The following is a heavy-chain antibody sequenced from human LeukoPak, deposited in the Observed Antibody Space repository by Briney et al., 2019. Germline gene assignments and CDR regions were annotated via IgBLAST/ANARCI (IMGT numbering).Heavy chain of an antibody. CDR3: ARADYSSTWSHDYYYMDV. D-gene: IGHD6-13*01. CDR1: GGSISSSSYY. J-gene: IGHJ6*03. V-gene: IGHV4-39*07. CDR2: IYYSGST. Sequence: SETLSLTCTVSGGSISSSSYYWGWIRQPPGKGLEWIGSIYYSGSTYYNPSLKSRVTISVDTSKDQFSLKLSSVTAADTAVYYCARADYSSTWSHDYYYMDVWGKGTTVTVSS.